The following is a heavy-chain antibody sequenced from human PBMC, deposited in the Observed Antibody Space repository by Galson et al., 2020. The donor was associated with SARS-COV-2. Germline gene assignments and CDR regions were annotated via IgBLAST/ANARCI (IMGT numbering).Heavy chain of an antibody. CDR2: ISYDGSNK. J-gene: IGHJ3*02. V-gene: IGHV3-30-3*01. CDR1: GFTFSSYA. D-gene: IGHD1-26*01. Sequence: PGGSLRLSCAASGFTFSSYAMHWVRQAPGKGLEWEAVISYDGSNKYYADSVKGRFTISRDNSKNTLYLQMNSLRAEDTAVYYCARDYSGSYSGAFDIWGQGTMVTVSS. CDR3: ARDYSGSYSGAFDI.